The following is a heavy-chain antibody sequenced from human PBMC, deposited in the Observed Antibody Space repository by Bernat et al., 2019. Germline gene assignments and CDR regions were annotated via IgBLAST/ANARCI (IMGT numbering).Heavy chain of an antibody. CDR3: AGGDSSWWRTYHRPWAVEFDY. J-gene: IGHJ4*02. V-gene: IGHV4-34*01. D-gene: IGHD6-19*01. CDR2: INHSGST. Sequence: QVQLQQWGAGLLKPSETLSLTCAVYGGSFSGYYWSWIRQPPGKGLEWIGEINHSGSTNYNPSLQSRVTISVDNVKNQFSLKLGSVTRGGTAVYYCAGGDSSWWRTYHRPWAVEFDYWGQGTLVTVSS. CDR1: GGSFSGYY.